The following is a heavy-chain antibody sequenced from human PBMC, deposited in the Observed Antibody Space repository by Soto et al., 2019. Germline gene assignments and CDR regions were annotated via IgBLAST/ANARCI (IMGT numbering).Heavy chain of an antibody. CDR3: AGWHLQWELLEGVGGGLDY. D-gene: IGHD1-26*01. CDR2: ISYDGSNK. J-gene: IGHJ4*02. CDR1: GFTFSSYA. V-gene: IGHV3-30-3*01. Sequence: QVQLVESGGGVVQPGRSLRLSCAASGFTFSSYAMHWVRQAPGKGLEWVAVISYDGSNKYYADSVKGRFTISRDNSKKTLYLKMNGLRAEDTAVYYCAGWHLQWELLEGVGGGLDYWGQGTLVTVSS.